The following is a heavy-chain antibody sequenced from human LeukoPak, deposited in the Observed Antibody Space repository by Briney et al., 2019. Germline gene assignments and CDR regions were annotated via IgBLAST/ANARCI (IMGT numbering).Heavy chain of an antibody. Sequence: SETLSLTCTVSGGSISSYYWSWVRQPPGKGLEWIGYIYYSGSTNYNPSLKSRVTISVDTSKNQFSLQLNSVSPEDTAVYYCARVNSWTEEPDTGFDYWGQGILVTVSS. V-gene: IGHV4-59*12. J-gene: IGHJ4*02. CDR1: GGSISSYY. D-gene: IGHD1-14*01. CDR3: ARVNSWTEEPDTGFDY. CDR2: IYYSGST.